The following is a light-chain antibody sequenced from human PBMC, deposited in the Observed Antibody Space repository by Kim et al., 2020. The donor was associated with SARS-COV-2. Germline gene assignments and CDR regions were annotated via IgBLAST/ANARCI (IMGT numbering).Light chain of an antibody. CDR1: QSVDKNY. J-gene: IGKJ4*01. CDR3: QQSAHSPLT. CDR2: DAS. Sequence: LSPGERVTLSCRASQSVDKNYVAWYQQKPGQAPSLLIDDASSRATGIPDRFSGSGSGTDFTLTISRLEPEDFAVYYCQQSAHSPLTFGGGTKLEI. V-gene: IGKV3-20*01.